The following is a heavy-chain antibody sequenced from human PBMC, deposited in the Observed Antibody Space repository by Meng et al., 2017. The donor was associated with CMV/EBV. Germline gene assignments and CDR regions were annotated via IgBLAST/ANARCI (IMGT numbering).Heavy chain of an antibody. D-gene: IGHD4/OR15-4a*01. CDR2: ISWNSGSI. CDR1: GFTFDDYA. J-gene: IGHJ4*02. V-gene: IGHV3-9*01. Sequence: SLKISCAASGFTFDDYAMHWVRQAPGKGLEWVSGISWNSGSIGYADSVKGRFTISRDNAKNSLYLQMNSLRAEDTALYYCAKDGAPTRAFDYWGQGTLVTVPQ. CDR3: AKDGAPTRAFDY.